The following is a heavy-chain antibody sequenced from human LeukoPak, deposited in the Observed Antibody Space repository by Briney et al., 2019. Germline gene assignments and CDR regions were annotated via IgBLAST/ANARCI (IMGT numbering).Heavy chain of an antibody. J-gene: IGHJ6*02. CDR1: GFTFSSYA. Sequence: GGSLRLSCAASGFTFSSYAMSWVRQAPGKGLEWASAISGSGGSTYYADSVKGRFTISRDNSKNTLYLQMNSLRAEDTAVYYCAKDRSDPYYDFWSGYADYGMDVWGQGTTVTVSS. CDR3: AKDRSDPYYDFWSGYADYGMDV. D-gene: IGHD3-3*01. V-gene: IGHV3-23*01. CDR2: ISGSGGST.